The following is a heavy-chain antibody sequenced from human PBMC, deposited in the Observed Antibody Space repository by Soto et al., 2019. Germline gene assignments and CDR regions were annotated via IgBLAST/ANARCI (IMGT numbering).Heavy chain of an antibody. V-gene: IGHV3-73*01. CDR2: IRSKGNNYAT. Sequence: GRSLRLACSSSGFTFSNSAIHWLRQASGKGLEWVGRIRSKGNNYATEYAASVKVRFTIFRDDSMNTAYLQMNILKTEDTAVYYCIGFCTGGNCYSGRFFDYWGQGP. D-gene: IGHD2-15*01. CDR1: GFTFSNSA. CDR3: IGFCTGGNCYSGRFFDY. J-gene: IGHJ4*02.